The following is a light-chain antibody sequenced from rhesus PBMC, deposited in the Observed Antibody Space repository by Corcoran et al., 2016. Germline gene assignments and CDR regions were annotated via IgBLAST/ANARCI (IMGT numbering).Light chain of an antibody. Sequence: ETVVTQSPATLALSPGERATLPCRASQSVGSYLAWYQQKPGQAPRLLIYGASSRATGIPDRFSGSGSGTDFTLTISSLEPEDVGVYYCQQSSNLFTFGPGTKLDIK. V-gene: IGKV3-24*04. CDR3: QQSSNLFT. CDR2: GAS. J-gene: IGKJ3*01. CDR1: QSVGSY.